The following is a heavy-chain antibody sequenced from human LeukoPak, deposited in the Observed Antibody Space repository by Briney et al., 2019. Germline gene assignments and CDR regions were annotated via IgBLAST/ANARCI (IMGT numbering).Heavy chain of an antibody. V-gene: IGHV4-39*07. CDR3: ASSYYDFWSGQYDY. D-gene: IGHD3-3*01. CDR2: IYYSGST. Sequence: SETLSLTCTVSGGSISGSSYYWGWIRQPPGKGLEWIGSIYYSGSTYYNPSLKSRVTISVDTSKNQFSLKLSSVTAADTAVYYCASSYYDFWSGQYDYWGQGTLVTVSS. CDR1: GGSISGSSYY. J-gene: IGHJ4*02.